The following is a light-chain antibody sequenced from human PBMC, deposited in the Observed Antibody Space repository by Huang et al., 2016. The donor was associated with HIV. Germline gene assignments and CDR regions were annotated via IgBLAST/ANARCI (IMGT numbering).Light chain of an antibody. J-gene: IGKJ4*01. CDR2: WAS. CDR3: QQYYSTPLT. CDR1: QSVLYSSNNKKY. V-gene: IGKV4-1*01. Sequence: DIVMTQSPDSLAVSLGERATINCKPSQSVLYSSNNKKYLAWYQQKPGQPPELLMYWASTRESGVPDRFSGSGSGTDFTLTITSLQAEDVAVYYCQQYYSTPLTFGGGTKVEIK.